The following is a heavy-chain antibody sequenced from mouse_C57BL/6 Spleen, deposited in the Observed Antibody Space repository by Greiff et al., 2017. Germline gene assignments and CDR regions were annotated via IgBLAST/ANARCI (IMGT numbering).Heavy chain of an antibody. CDR3: ARTTVVATGGFDY. D-gene: IGHD1-1*01. CDR2: IRNKANGYTT. CDR1: GFTFTDYY. V-gene: IGHV7-3*01. J-gene: IGHJ2*01. Sequence: DVMLVESGGGLVQPGGSLSLSCAASGFTFTDYYMSWVRQPPGKALEWLGFIRNKANGYTTEYSASVKGRFTISRDNSQSILYLQMNALSAEDSATYYCARTTVVATGGFDYWGQGTTLTVSS.